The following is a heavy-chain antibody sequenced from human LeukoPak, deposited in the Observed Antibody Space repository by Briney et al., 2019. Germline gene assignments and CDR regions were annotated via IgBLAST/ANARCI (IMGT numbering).Heavy chain of an antibody. CDR1: GFTFSSYS. CDR2: ISSSSSTI. J-gene: IGHJ4*02. CDR3: ARAPGWLPNYFDY. V-gene: IGHV3-48*01. D-gene: IGHD3-22*01. Sequence: GGSLRLSCAASGFTFSSYSMNWVRQAPGKGLEWVSYISSSSSTIYYADSVKGRFTISRDNAKNSLYLQMNSLRAEDTAVYYCARAPGWLPNYFDYWGQGTLVTVSS.